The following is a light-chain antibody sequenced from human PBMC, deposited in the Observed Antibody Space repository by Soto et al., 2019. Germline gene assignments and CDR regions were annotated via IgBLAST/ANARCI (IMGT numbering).Light chain of an antibody. CDR3: QQYSDWPRT. V-gene: IGKV3-15*01. Sequence: EIVMTQSPATLSVSPGERATLSCRASQTVSSSLAWYQQKPGQAPRLLIYDASTRATGVPASFSGSGSGTEFTLTIRSLQSEDFAVYYCQQYSDWPRTFGQGTKVDIK. CDR1: QTVSSS. J-gene: IGKJ1*01. CDR2: DAS.